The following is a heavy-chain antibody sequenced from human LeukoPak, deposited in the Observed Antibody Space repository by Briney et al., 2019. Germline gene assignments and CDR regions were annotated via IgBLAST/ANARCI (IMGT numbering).Heavy chain of an antibody. V-gene: IGHV3-33*01. Sequence: PGGSLRLSCAASGFTFSSYGMHWVRQAPGKGLEGVAVIWYDGSNKYYADSVKGRFAISRDNSKNTLYLQMNSLRAEDTAVYYCAREYSSGWYDYYYYGMDVWGQGTTVTVSS. D-gene: IGHD6-19*01. CDR2: IWYDGSNK. J-gene: IGHJ6*02. CDR3: AREYSSGWYDYYYYGMDV. CDR1: GFTFSSYG.